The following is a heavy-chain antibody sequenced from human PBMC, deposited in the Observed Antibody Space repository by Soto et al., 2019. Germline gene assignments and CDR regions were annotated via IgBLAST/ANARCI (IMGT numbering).Heavy chain of an antibody. Sequence: EEQLVESGGGLVQPGGSLRLSCAASGFTFSNHYMNWVRQTPGKGLEWVSSINRDSTVIYYADSVKGRFTISRDNARNSLSLQMNSLRVEDTAVYYCLNGDYYVGPGTLVTVSS. CDR1: GFTFSNHY. V-gene: IGHV3-48*01. J-gene: IGHJ4*02. D-gene: IGHD3-16*01. CDR2: INRDSTVI. CDR3: LNGDYY.